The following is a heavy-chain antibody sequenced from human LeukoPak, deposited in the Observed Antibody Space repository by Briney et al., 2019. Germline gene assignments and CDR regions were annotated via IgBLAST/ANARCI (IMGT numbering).Heavy chain of an antibody. D-gene: IGHD4-11*01. CDR3: ARGPGTTVTLILYYYYYYYMDV. V-gene: IGHV4-39*07. J-gene: IGHJ6*03. Sequence: SETLSLTCTVSGGSISSSSYYWGWIRQPPGKGLEWIVSIYYSGSTYYNPSLKSRVTISVDTSKNQFSLKLSSVTAADTAVYYCARGPGTTVTLILYYYYYYYMDVWGKGTTVTFSS. CDR2: IYYSGST. CDR1: GGSISSSSYY.